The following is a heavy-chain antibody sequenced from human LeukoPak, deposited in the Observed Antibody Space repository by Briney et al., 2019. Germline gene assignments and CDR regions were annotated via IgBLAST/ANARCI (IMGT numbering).Heavy chain of an antibody. CDR3: ASITGTKGPGYYYYYMDV. V-gene: IGHV4-4*07. J-gene: IGHJ6*03. CDR1: GGSISSYY. D-gene: IGHD1-7*01. Sequence: SETLSLTCTVSGGSISSYYWSWIRQPAGKGLEWIGRIYTSGSTNYNPSLKSRVTMSVDTSKNQFSLKLSSVTAADTAVYYCASITGTKGPGYYYYYMDVWGKGTTVTVSS. CDR2: IYTSGST.